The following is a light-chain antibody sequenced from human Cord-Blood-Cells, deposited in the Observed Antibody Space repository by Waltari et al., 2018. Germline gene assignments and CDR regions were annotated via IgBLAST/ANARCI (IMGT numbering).Light chain of an antibody. CDR1: QTISSY. CDR2: AAS. CDR3: QQSYSTPYS. J-gene: IGKJ2*03. Sequence: DLHMNQSPSALSASVGDRVTSTCRASQTISSYLNWYQQKPGKAPKLLIYAASSLQSGVPSRFSGSGSGTDFTLTISSLQPEDFATYYCQQSYSTPYSFGQGTKLEIK. V-gene: IGKV1-39*01.